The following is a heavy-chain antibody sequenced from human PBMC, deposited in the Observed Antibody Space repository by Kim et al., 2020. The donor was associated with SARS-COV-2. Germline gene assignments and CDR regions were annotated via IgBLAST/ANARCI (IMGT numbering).Heavy chain of an antibody. CDR1: GYTLTELS. J-gene: IGHJ4*02. CDR2: FDPEDGET. V-gene: IGHV1-24*01. Sequence: ASVKVSCKVSGYTLTELSMHWVRQAPGKGLEWMGGFDPEDGETIYAQKFQGRVTMTEDTSTDTAYMELSSLRSEDTAVYYCATEGYYYGSGSYSPFDYWGQGTLVTVSS. CDR3: ATEGYYYGSGSYSPFDY. D-gene: IGHD3-10*01.